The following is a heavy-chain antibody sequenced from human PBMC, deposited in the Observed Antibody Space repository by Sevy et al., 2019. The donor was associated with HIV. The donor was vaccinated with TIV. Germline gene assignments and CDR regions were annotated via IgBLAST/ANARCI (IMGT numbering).Heavy chain of an antibody. J-gene: IGHJ4*02. CDR2: IKQDGSEK. Sequence: RGSLRLSCAASGFTFSSYWMSWVRQAPGKGLEWVANIKQDGSEKYYVDSVKGRFTISRDNAKNSLYLQMNSLRAEDTAVYYCARVRVYYDSRGYYFDYWGQGTLVTVSS. CDR1: GFTFSSYW. CDR3: ARVRVYYDSRGYYFDY. V-gene: IGHV3-7*01. D-gene: IGHD3-22*01.